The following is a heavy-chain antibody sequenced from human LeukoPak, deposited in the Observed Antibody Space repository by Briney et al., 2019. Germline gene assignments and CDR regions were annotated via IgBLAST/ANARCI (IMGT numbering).Heavy chain of an antibody. D-gene: IGHD5-18*01. CDR1: GGTFSSYT. CDR3: AKTAERGYSYY. V-gene: IGHV1-69*02. J-gene: IGHJ4*02. CDR2: IIPILGIA. Sequence: SVKVSCKASGGTFSSYTISWVRQAPGQGLEWMGRIIPILGIANYAQKFPGRVTITADKSTSTAYMELSSLRSEDTAVYYCAKTAERGYSYYWGQGTLVTVSS.